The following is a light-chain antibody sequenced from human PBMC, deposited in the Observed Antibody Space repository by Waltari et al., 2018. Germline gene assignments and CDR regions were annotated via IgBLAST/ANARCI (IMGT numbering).Light chain of an antibody. CDR3: SSYTSRNTLL. V-gene: IGLV2-14*03. CDR2: YVN. CDR1: SSDVGGFDY. Sequence: QSALTQPASVSGSPGQSITISCTGTSSDVGGFDYVSWYQQHPNKAPKLLIYYVNNRPSGVSNRFSGSKSGNTASLTISGLQAEDEADYYCSSYTSRNTLLFGGGTKLTAL. J-gene: IGLJ2*01.